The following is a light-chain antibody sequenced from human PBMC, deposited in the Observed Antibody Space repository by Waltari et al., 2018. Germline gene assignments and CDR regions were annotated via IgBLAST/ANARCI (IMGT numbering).Light chain of an antibody. V-gene: IGLV2-14*03. CDR3: SSYIRISASWV. J-gene: IGLJ3*02. Sequence: QSALTQPVSVSGSPGQSITISCTGTSSDVGGFNYVSWYQHHPGKAPKLMIYDVTKRPSGVSNRFSGSGSGNTASLTISGLQSEDEAYYYGSSYIRISASWVFGGGTKLTVL. CDR1: SSDVGGFNY. CDR2: DVT.